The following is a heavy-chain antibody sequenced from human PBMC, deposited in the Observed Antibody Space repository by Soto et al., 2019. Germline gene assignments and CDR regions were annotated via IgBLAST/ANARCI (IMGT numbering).Heavy chain of an antibody. Sequence: SETLSLTCSVSGGSISRSSYYWTWIRQPPGKGPEWIGCISYTGTTYYNPSLTSRVTISVDTSKNQFSLRLSSVTAADTAVYCCARRVVVEGGRWFDPWGQGALVTVSS. D-gene: IGHD2-15*01. J-gene: IGHJ5*02. CDR3: ARRVVVEGGRWFDP. CDR2: ISYTGTT. V-gene: IGHV4-39*01. CDR1: GGSISRSSYY.